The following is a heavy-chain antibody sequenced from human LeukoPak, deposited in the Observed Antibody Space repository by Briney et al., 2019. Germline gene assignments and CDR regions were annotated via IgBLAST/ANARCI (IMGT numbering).Heavy chain of an antibody. Sequence: GGSLRLSCAASGFTFSNYAMNWVRQAPGKGLEWVGRIKSKIDGGTTDYAAPVKVRFTISRDDSKNTLYLQMNSLKSEDTAVYYCTTESPHFDYWGQGTLVTVSS. V-gene: IGHV3-15*01. CDR3: TTESPHFDY. CDR1: GFTFSNYA. J-gene: IGHJ4*02. CDR2: IKSKIDGGTT.